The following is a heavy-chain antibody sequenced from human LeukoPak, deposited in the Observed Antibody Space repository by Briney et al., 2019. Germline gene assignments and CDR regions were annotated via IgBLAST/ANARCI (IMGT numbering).Heavy chain of an antibody. V-gene: IGHV4-38-2*01. D-gene: IGHD3-22*01. CDR2: MYNSGSI. CDR1: GSHISNTYY. J-gene: IGHJ4*02. CDR3: AGYYYDSSGYFG. Sequence: PSETLSLTCVVSGSHISNTYYWGWIRQSPGKGLEWIGSMYNSGSISYNPSLKSRVTISVDTSKNQFSLKLTSVTAADTAVYYCAGYYYDSSGYFGCGQGTLVTVSS.